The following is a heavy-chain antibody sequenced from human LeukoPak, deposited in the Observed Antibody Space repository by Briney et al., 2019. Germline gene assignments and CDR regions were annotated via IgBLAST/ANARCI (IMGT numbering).Heavy chain of an antibody. Sequence: ASVKVSCKASGYTFTSYGITWVRQAPGQGLEWMGWISTYNGNTNYAQRLQGRVTMTTDTSTSTAYMELRSLRSDDTAVYYCARSLGFALDVWGKGTTVTVSS. CDR2: ISTYNGNT. CDR3: ARSLGFALDV. J-gene: IGHJ6*04. CDR1: GYTFTSYG. V-gene: IGHV1-18*01.